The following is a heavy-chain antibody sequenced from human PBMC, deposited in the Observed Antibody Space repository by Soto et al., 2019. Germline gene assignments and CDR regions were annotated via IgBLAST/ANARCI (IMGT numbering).Heavy chain of an antibody. CDR2: ISGSGGST. CDR3: AKGASLPPNYYYYYYMDV. CDR1: GFTFSSYA. J-gene: IGHJ6*03. V-gene: IGHV3-23*01. Sequence: EVQLLESGGGLVQPGGSLRLSCAASGFTFSSYAMSWVRQAPGKGLEWVSAISGSGGSTYYADSVKGRFTISRDNSKNTLYLQMNSLRAEDTAVYYGAKGASLPPNYYYYYYMDVWGKGTTVTVSS.